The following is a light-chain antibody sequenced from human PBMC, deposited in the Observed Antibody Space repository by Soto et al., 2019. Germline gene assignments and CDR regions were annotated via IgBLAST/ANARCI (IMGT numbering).Light chain of an antibody. CDR2: GGS. CDR1: QSVSSNF. J-gene: IGKJ1*01. V-gene: IGKV3-20*01. CDR3: QQYGRSPSWT. Sequence: EIVLTQSPGTLSLSPGERATLSFRAIQSVSSNFLAWYQQKPGQAPGLLIYGGSSRATGIPDRFSGSGSGTKFTLTISRLEPEDFAVYYCQQYGRSPSWTFGQGTKVDIK.